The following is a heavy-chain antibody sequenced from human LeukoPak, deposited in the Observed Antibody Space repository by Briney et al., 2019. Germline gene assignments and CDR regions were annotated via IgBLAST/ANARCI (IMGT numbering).Heavy chain of an antibody. V-gene: IGHV4-4*07. CDR1: GASFTDYS. J-gene: IGHJ4*02. CDR3: ARGSAVVAGADFDF. Sequence: SETLSLTCTVSGASFTDYSWTWIRQPAGKGLEWIGRIFASGTTNFNPSLKSRVTMSMDVSKSQLSLRLSSVTAADTAMYYCARGSAVVAGADFDFWGQGTLVSVSS. CDR2: IFASGTT. D-gene: IGHD6-13*01.